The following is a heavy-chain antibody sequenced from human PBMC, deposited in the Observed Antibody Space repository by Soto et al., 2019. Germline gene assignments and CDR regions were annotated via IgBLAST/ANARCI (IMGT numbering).Heavy chain of an antibody. Sequence: SGPTLVNPTQTLTLTCTFSGFSLSTSGVSVGWIRQPPGKALEWLALIYWDDDTRYSPSLKSRLTITKDTSKNQVDLTMANMDPVDTATYYCAHSFCSGCPNYGMDVWGQGTTVTVSS. CDR3: AHSFCSGCPNYGMDV. V-gene: IGHV2-5*02. CDR1: GFSLSTSGVS. CDR2: IYWDDDT. D-gene: IGHD6-19*01. J-gene: IGHJ6*02.